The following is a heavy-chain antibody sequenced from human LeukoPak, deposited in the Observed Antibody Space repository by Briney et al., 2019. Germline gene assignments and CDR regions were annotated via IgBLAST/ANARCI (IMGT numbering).Heavy chain of an antibody. V-gene: IGHV1-2*02. J-gene: IGHJ3*02. CDR2: INPNSGGT. CDR1: GYTFTGYY. CDR3: ARVPVYYDFWSGYSREGAFDI. D-gene: IGHD3-3*01. Sequence: ASVKVSCKASGYTFTGYYMHWVRQAPGQGLEWMGWINPNSGGTNYAQKFQGRVTMTRDTSISTAYMELSRLRSEDTAVYYCARVPVYYDFWSGYSREGAFDIWGQGTMVTVSS.